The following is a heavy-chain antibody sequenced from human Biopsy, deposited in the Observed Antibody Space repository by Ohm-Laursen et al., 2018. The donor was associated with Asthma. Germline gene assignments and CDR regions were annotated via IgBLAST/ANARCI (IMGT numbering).Heavy chain of an antibody. CDR2: IMPIFGTP. J-gene: IGHJ4*02. Sequence: ASVKVSCKASGGTFSSDAISWVRQAPGQGLEWMGGIMPIFGTPNYAQKFQHRLTITADDSTTTVYMELSSLKLEDTAAYFCARSYCGGDCYSPFDYWGQGSLVTVSS. V-gene: IGHV1-69*13. D-gene: IGHD2-21*01. CDR1: GGTFSSDA. CDR3: ARSYCGGDCYSPFDY.